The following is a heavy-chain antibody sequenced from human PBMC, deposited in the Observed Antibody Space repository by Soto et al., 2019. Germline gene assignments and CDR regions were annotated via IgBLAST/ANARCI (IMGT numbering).Heavy chain of an antibody. CDR3: ARDRIAAHVNWFDP. CDR1: GYTFTSYG. J-gene: IGHJ5*02. Sequence: ASVKVSCKASGYTFTSYGISWVRQAPGQGLEWMGWISAYNGNTNYAQKLQGRVTMTTDTSTSTAYMELRSLRSDDTAVYYCARDRIAAHVNWFDPWGQGTLVTVSS. V-gene: IGHV1-18*01. CDR2: ISAYNGNT. D-gene: IGHD6-6*01.